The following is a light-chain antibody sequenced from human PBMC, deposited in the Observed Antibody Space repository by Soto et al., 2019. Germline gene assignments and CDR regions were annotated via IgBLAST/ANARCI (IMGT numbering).Light chain of an antibody. J-gene: IGKJ2*01. Sequence: DIQMTQSPSSLSASVGDRVTITCRASQGISNLLGWFQHKPGKAPKRLIYAAFSLQGGVPSRFSGSGSGTEFTLTITGLQPEDFADYYCLQHNTYPYTFGQGTKLEIK. CDR2: AAF. CDR1: QGISNL. CDR3: LQHNTYPYT. V-gene: IGKV1-17*01.